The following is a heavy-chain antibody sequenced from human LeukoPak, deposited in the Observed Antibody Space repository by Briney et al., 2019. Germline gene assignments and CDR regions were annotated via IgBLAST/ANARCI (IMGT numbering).Heavy chain of an antibody. Sequence: SVKVSCKASGGTFSSYTISWVRQAPGQGLEWMGRIIPILGIANYAQKFQDRVTITADKSTSTAYMELSSLRSEDTAVYYCARGEQWLRPYDYWGQGTLVTVSS. D-gene: IGHD5-12*01. V-gene: IGHV1-69*02. CDR3: ARGEQWLRPYDY. J-gene: IGHJ4*02. CDR1: GGTFSSYT. CDR2: IIPILGIA.